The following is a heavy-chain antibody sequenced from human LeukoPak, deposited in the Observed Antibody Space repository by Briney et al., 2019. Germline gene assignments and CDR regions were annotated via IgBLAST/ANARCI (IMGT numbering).Heavy chain of an antibody. J-gene: IGHJ4*02. CDR2: INDRGIT. CDR1: GGPFSGYF. D-gene: IGHD4-23*01. V-gene: IGHV4-34*01. CDR3: ARDPTTVVTVPYYFDD. Sequence: SETLSLTCAVSGGPFSGYFWNWIRQPPGKPLEWIWEINDRGITNYNPSLKSRVTISVDTSRNQFSLKLTSVTAADTAVYYCARDPTTVVTVPYYFDDWGQGTLVTVSS.